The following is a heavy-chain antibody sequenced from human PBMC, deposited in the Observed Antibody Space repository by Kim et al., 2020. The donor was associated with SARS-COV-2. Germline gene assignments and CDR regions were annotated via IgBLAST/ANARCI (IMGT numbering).Heavy chain of an antibody. CDR3: ARLAWNCSSTSCRHTIIDY. V-gene: IGHV4-4*07. J-gene: IGHJ4*02. CDR2: IYTSGST. Sequence: SETLSLTCTVSGGSISSYYWSWIRQPAGKGLEWIGRIYTSGSTNYNPSLKSRVTMSVDTSKNQFSLKLSSVTAADTAVYYCARLAWNCSSTSCRHTIIDYWGQGTLVTVSS. D-gene: IGHD2-2*01. CDR1: GGSISSYY.